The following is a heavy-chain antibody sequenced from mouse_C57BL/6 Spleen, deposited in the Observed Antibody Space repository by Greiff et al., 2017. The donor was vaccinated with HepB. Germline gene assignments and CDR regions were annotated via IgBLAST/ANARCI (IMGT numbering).Heavy chain of an antibody. D-gene: IGHD4-1*01. CDR1: GYTFTSYW. Sequence: QVHMKQSGAELAKPGASVKLSCKASGYTFTSYWMHWVKQRPGQGLEWIGYINPSSGYTKYNQKFKDKATLTADKSSSTAYMQLSSLTYEDSAVYYCARGNWDVTRGLDYWGQGTTLTVSS. J-gene: IGHJ2*01. CDR2: INPSSGYT. V-gene: IGHV1-7*01. CDR3: ARGNWDVTRGLDY.